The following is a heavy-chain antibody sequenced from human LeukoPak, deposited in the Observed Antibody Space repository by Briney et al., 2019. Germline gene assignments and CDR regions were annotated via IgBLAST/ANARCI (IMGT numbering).Heavy chain of an antibody. CDR2: IKSKTDSGTT. CDR3: TTGVLVPAAIIDAFDI. D-gene: IGHD2-2*01. Sequence: GGSLRLSCAASGFTFSNAWMSWVRQAPGKGLEWVGRIKSKTDSGTTDYAAPVKGRFTISRGDSKNKLYMQMNSLKTEDTAVYYCTTGVLVPAAIIDAFDIWGQGTMVTVSS. CDR1: GFTFSNAW. J-gene: IGHJ3*02. V-gene: IGHV3-15*01.